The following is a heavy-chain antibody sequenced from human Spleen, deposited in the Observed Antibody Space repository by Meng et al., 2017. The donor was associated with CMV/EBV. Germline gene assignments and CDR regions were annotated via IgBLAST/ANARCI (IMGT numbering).Heavy chain of an antibody. CDR3: ARDHAAGTTDY. CDR1: GGSFSGYY. J-gene: IGHJ4*02. CDR2: INHSGST. D-gene: IGHD6-13*01. Sequence: QVQLQQWGAGLLKPSEXLSLTCAVYGGSFSGYYWSWIRQPPGKGLEWIGEINHSGSTNYNPSLKSRVTISVDTSKNQFSLKLSSVTAADTAVYYCARDHAAGTTDYWGQGTLVTVSS. V-gene: IGHV4-34*01.